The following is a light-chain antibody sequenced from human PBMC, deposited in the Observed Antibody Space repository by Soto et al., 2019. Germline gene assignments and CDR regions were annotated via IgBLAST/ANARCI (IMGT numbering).Light chain of an antibody. V-gene: IGKV3-20*01. CDR1: QSVRSK. CDR2: GAS. Sequence: EIVMTQSPATLSVSPGERATLSCRASQSVRSKLAWYQQKPGQAPRLLIYGASSRATGIPDRFSGSGSGTDFTLTINILEPEDFAVYYCHQYGSSQTFGQGTKV. CDR3: HQYGSSQT. J-gene: IGKJ1*01.